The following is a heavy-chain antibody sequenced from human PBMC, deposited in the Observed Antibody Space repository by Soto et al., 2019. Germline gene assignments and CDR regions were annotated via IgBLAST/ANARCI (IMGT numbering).Heavy chain of an antibody. CDR1: GCTFSSYA. D-gene: IGHD4-4*01. CDR3: ARAVTHFDY. CDR2: IIAGNGNT. J-gene: IGHJ4*02. V-gene: IGHV1-3*01. Sequence: ASVNVSCKASGCTFSSYAISWVRQAPGQGLEWMGGIIAGNGNTKYSQKSQGRVTITRDTSASTAYMELSSLRSEDTAVYYCARAVTHFDYWGQGTLVTVSS.